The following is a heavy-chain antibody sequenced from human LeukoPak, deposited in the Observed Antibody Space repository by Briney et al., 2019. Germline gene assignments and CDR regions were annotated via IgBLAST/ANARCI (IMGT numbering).Heavy chain of an antibody. CDR3: ARGESTTVVNYDY. V-gene: IGHV3-21*01. J-gene: IGHJ4*02. D-gene: IGHD4-23*01. Sequence: GGSLRLSCAASGFTFSSYSMNWVRQAPGKGLEWVSSISSSSSYIYYADSVKGRFTISRDNAKNSLYLQMNSLRAEDTAVYYCARGESTTVVNYDYWGQGTLVTVSS. CDR1: GFTFSSYS. CDR2: ISSSSSYI.